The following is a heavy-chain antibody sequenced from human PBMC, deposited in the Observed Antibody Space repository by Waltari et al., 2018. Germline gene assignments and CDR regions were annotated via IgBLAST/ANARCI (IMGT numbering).Heavy chain of an antibody. Sequence: QVQLVQSGADVKRPGASVMVSCKASGYTFTSSDIHWVRQATGQGLEWMGWMDPKNGNTAYAQKFQGRVTLTRDTSINTAYMDLSSLTSEDTGMYFCARGTDYGDYDFQHWGQGTLVTVSS. J-gene: IGHJ1*01. V-gene: IGHV1-8*01. D-gene: IGHD4-17*01. CDR3: ARGTDYGDYDFQH. CDR1: GYTFTSSD. CDR2: MDPKNGNT.